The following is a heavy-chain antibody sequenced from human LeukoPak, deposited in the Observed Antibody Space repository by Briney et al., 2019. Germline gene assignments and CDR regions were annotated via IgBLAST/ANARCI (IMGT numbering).Heavy chain of an antibody. Sequence: PSETLSLTCTVSGGSISSYYWSWIRQPAGKGLEWIGRIYTSGSTNYNPSLKSRVTISVDTSKNQFSLKLSSVTAADTAVYYCARDQRCSGGSCYTYYYYGMDVWGQGTTVTVSS. CDR1: GGSISSYY. CDR2: IYTSGST. CDR3: ARDQRCSGGSCYTYYYYGMDV. V-gene: IGHV4-4*07. D-gene: IGHD2-15*01. J-gene: IGHJ6*02.